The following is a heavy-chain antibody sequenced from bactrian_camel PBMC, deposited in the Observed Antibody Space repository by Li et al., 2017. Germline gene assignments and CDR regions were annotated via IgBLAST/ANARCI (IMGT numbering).Heavy chain of an antibody. CDR1: DFSKNTKC. Sequence: DFSKNTKCMGWFRQAPGKDLKDRAGVAAADLGGGRENYADSVKGRFAVSHSQDSAKNTLFLQLNGLKTEDTAMYYCSRRTTYGRDDGMDYWGKGTQVTVS. CDR2: ADLGGGRE. D-gene: IGHD6*01. J-gene: IGHJ7*01. V-gene: IGHV3S1*01.